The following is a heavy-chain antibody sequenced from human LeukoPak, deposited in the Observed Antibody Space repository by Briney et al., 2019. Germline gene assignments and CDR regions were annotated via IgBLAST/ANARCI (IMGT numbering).Heavy chain of an antibody. Sequence: GGSLRLSCEASGFIFNINWMHWVRQAPGKGLVWVSRINSDGSSTSYADSVKGRFTISRDNAKNTLYLQMNSLRAEDTAVYYCASTYDSSGYYDYWGQGTLVTVSS. J-gene: IGHJ4*02. D-gene: IGHD3-22*01. CDR1: GFIFNINW. CDR2: INSDGSST. V-gene: IGHV3-74*01. CDR3: ASTYDSSGYYDY.